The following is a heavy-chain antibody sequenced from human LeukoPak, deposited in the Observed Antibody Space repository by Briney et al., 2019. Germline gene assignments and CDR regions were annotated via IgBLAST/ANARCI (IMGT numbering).Heavy chain of an antibody. D-gene: IGHD3-10*01. V-gene: IGHV3-30-3*01. CDR2: ISYDGSNK. CDR1: GFTFSSYA. CDR3: ARYGSGSS. Sequence: GGSLRLSCAASGFTFSSYAMSWVRQAPGKGLEWVAVISYDGSNKYYADSVKGRFTISRDNSKNTLYLQMNSLRAEDTAVYYCARYGSGSSWGQGTLVTVSS. J-gene: IGHJ5*02.